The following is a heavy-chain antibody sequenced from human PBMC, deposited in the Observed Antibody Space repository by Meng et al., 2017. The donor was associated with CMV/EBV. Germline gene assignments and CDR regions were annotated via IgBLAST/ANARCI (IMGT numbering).Heavy chain of an antibody. Sequence: GGLWAGLVLPGGSLRLSGAASGFTVSSNYMSWVRQAPGKGLEWVSVIYSGGSTYYADSVKGRFTISRDNSKNTLYLQMNSLRAEDTAVYYCARRGGADYWGQGTLVTVSS. CDR1: GFTVSSNY. D-gene: IGHD3-10*01. V-gene: IGHV3-66*04. CDR2: IYSGGST. CDR3: ARRGGADY. J-gene: IGHJ4*02.